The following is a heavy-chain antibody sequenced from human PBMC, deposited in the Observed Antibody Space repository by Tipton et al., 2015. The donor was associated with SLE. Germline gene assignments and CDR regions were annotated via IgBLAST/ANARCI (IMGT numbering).Heavy chain of an antibody. CDR1: GGSIISSSYY. V-gene: IGHV4-39*07. D-gene: IGHD6-25*01. Sequence: TLSLTCTVSGGSIISSSYYWGWIRQPPGKGLEWIGTVYYSGNTYSNPSLKSRVTISVYMSKNQFSLKLKSMTAADTAIYYCARGQRRGGNAFDVWGQGTMVSVSS. J-gene: IGHJ3*01. CDR3: ARGQRRGGNAFDV. CDR2: VYYSGNT.